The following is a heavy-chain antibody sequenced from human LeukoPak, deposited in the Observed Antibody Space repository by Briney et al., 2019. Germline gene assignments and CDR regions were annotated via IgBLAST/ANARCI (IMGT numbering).Heavy chain of an antibody. Sequence: SVTVSCKASGGTFSSYAISWVRQAPGQGLEWMGRIIPILGIANYAQKFQGRVTITADKSTSTAYMELSSLRSEDTAVYYCARQYSSGWYTRDYWGQGTLVTVSS. D-gene: IGHD6-19*01. CDR1: GGTFSSYA. J-gene: IGHJ4*02. CDR3: ARQYSSGWYTRDY. V-gene: IGHV1-69*04. CDR2: IIPILGIA.